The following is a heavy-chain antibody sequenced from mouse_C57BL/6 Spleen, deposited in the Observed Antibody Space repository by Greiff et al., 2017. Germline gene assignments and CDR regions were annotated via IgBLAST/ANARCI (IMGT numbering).Heavy chain of an antibody. J-gene: IGHJ1*03. CDR3: ARSGFITTVVANFDV. V-gene: IGHV1-4*01. CDR2: INPSSGYT. D-gene: IGHD1-1*01. Sequence: QVHVKQSGAELARPGASVKMSCKASGYTFTSYTMHWVKQRPGQGLEWIGYINPSSGYTKYNQKFKDKATLTADKSSSTAYMQLSSLTSEDSAVYYCARSGFITTVVANFDVWGTGTTVTVSS. CDR1: GYTFTSYT.